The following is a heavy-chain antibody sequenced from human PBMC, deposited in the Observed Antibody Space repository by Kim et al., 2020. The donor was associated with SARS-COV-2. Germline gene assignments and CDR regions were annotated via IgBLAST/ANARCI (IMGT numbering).Heavy chain of an antibody. Sequence: ASLKVSCKASGYTFTNYAMNWVRQAPGQGLEWMGWINTNTGNPTYAQGFTGRFVFSLDTSVSTAYLQISSLKAEDTAVYYCARAPGWLYDFWSGYYMGWFDPWGHGTLVNVSS. CDR1: GYTFTNYA. J-gene: IGHJ5*02. V-gene: IGHV7-4-1*02. CDR3: ARAPGWLYDFWSGYYMGWFDP. D-gene: IGHD3-3*01. CDR2: INTNTGNP.